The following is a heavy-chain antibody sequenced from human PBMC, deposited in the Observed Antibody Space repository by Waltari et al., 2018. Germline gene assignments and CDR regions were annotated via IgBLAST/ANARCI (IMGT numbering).Heavy chain of an antibody. J-gene: IGHJ5*02. CDR3: ARGKAFDP. CDR1: GFSFDEDR. Sequence: VRLVESGGGRVEPGESLSLSCVGSGFSFDEDRMTWVRQAPGKGLEWVSSLNNGGDYKGYADSVEGRFTISRDNDKNTLYLQMNDLRVDDTAIYYCARGKAFDPWGQGTRVNVSS. CDR2: LNNGGDYK. V-gene: IGHV3-21*06.